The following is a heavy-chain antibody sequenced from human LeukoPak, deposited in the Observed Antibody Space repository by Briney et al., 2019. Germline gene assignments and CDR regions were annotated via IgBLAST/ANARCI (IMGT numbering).Heavy chain of an antibody. CDR1: RFTLNTYW. J-gene: IGHJ4*02. Sequence: QPGGSLRLSCAASRFTLNTYWMHWVRQAPGRGLVWVSRINFDGSTTDYADSVEGRFTISRDTAKNTLYLQMNSLRAEDTALYYCARDFFVDSWGQGTLVTVSS. CDR3: ARDFFVDS. V-gene: IGHV3-74*01. D-gene: IGHD2/OR15-2a*01. CDR2: INFDGSTT.